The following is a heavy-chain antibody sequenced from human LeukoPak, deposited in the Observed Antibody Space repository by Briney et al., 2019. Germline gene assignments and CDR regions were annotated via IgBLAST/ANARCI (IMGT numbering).Heavy chain of an antibody. Sequence: GGSLRLSCAASGFSVSSNDMSWVRQAPGKGLEWVSLIYSGGTRYTDSVRGRFTISRDNSKNTLYLQMNSLRAEDTAMYYCASWYHIDYWGQGTLVTVSP. V-gene: IGHV3-53*01. D-gene: IGHD2-2*01. J-gene: IGHJ4*02. CDR2: IYSGGTR. CDR1: GFSVSSND. CDR3: ASWYHIDY.